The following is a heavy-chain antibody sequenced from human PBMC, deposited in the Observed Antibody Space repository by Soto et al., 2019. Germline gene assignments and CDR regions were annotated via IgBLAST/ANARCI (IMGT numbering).Heavy chain of an antibody. D-gene: IGHD3-16*01. V-gene: IGHV3-9*01. CDR1: GFTFDDYA. CDR3: TKARLWGGDGYNSYYYNAMDV. Sequence: EMQLVESGGGLVQPGMSLRLSCAASGFTFDDYAMYWVRQVPGKGLEWVSGISWNSGRIGYADSVKGRFTISRDNAMNSLYLQMNSLRPEDTALYYCTKARLWGGDGYNSYYYNAMDVWGQGTTVTVSS. CDR2: ISWNSGRI. J-gene: IGHJ6*02.